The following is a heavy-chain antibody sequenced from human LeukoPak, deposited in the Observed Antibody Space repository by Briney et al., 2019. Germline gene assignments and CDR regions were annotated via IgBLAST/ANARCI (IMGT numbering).Heavy chain of an antibody. J-gene: IGHJ6*03. V-gene: IGHV3-30*03. CDR1: GFSFSNYG. CDR3: ARYGGSSSYYMDV. CDR2: ISYDGSQK. D-gene: IGHD6-6*01. Sequence: GGSLRLICEASGFSFSNYGIHWVRQAPGKGLEWVAVISYDGSQKNYADSVRGRFTMSRDNSKNTLYLQLNSLRIEDTAVYYCARYGGSSSYYMDVWGKGTTVTVSS.